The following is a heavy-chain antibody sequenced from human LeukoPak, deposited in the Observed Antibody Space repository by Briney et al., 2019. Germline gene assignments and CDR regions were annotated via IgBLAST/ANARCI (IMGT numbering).Heavy chain of an antibody. D-gene: IGHD3-22*01. V-gene: IGHV3-30*18. J-gene: IGHJ5*02. CDR3: AKVLWYDSSGYYP. CDR2: ISYDGSNK. CDR1: GFTFSNYV. Sequence: GGSLRLSCVASGFTFSNYVMTWVRQAPGKGLEWVAVISYDGSNKYYADSVKGRFTISRDNSQNTLYLQMNSLRAEDTAVYYCAKVLWYDSSGYYPWGQGTLVTVSS.